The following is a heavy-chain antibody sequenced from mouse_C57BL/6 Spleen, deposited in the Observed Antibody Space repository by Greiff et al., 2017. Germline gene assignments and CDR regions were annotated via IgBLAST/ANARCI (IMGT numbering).Heavy chain of an antibody. CDR1: GFTFSSYG. V-gene: IGHV5-6*02. D-gene: IGHD2-5*01. CDR3: ARTYYSKEGAMDY. CDR2: ISSGGSYT. Sequence: DVMLVESGGDLVKPGGSLKLSCAASGFTFSSYGMSWVRQTPDKRLEWVATISSGGSYTYYPDSVKGRFTISRDNAKNTLYLQMSSLKSEDTAMYYCARTYYSKEGAMDYWGQGTSVTVSS. J-gene: IGHJ4*01.